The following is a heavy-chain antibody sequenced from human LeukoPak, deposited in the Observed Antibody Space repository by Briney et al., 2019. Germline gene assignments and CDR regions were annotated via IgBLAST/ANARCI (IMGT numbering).Heavy chain of an antibody. J-gene: IGHJ5*02. CDR1: GYTFTSYG. CDR2: ISAYNGNT. Sequence: ASVKVSCKASGYTFTSYGIGWVRQAPGQGLEWMGWISAYNGNTNYAQKLQGRVTMTTDTSTSTAYMELRSLRSDDTAVYYCARDPLNYYDSSGYYYAWFDPWGQGTLVTVSS. D-gene: IGHD3-22*01. CDR3: ARDPLNYYDSSGYYYAWFDP. V-gene: IGHV1-18*01.